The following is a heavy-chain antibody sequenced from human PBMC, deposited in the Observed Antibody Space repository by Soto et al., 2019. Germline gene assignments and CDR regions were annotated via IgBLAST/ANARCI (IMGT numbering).Heavy chain of an antibody. D-gene: IGHD3-3*01. CDR1: GGSISSYY. J-gene: IGHJ5*02. CDR2: IYYSGST. CDR3: ARYSETYYDFWSGSYWFDP. V-gene: IGHV4-59*01. Sequence: QVQLQESGPGLVKPSETLSLTCTVSGGSISSYYWSWIRQPPGKGLEWIGYIYYSGSTKYNPSLKSRVTISVATSKNQFSLKLSSVTAADTAVYYCARYSETYYDFWSGSYWFDPWGQGTLVTVSS.